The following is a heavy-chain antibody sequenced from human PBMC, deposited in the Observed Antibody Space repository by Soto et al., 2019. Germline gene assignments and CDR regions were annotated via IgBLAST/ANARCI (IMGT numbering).Heavy chain of an antibody. CDR1: EFPFSTYT. CDR2: INDNGGGT. V-gene: IGHV3-23*01. J-gene: IGHJ5*01. CDR3: AKGGWLDS. Sequence: EVQLLESGGGLVQPGGSLRLSCAASEFPFSTYTMTWVRQAPGKGLEWVSLINDNGGGTSYADSVKGRFTISRDNSKNTLFLQMNSLRVEDTAMYFCAKGGWLDSFGRGTLVTVSS. D-gene: IGHD2-15*01.